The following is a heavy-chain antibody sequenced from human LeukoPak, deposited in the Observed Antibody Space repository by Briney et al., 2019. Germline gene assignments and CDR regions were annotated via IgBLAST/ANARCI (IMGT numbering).Heavy chain of an antibody. CDR1: GGSIRSSSHY. V-gene: IGHV4-39*07. D-gene: IGHD3-10*01. CDR2: IYHSGTT. Sequence: SETLSLTCTVSGGSIRSSSHYWGWIRQPPGEGLEWIGIIYHSGTTYYNASLKSRVTISVDTSKNQFSLKLTSVTAADTAVYYCARSNGITMVRGVIIETLHNWFDPWGQGTLVTVSS. J-gene: IGHJ5*02. CDR3: ARSNGITMVRGVIIETLHNWFDP.